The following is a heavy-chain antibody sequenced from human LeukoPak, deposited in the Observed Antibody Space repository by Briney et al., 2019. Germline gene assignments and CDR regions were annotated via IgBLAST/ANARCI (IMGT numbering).Heavy chain of an antibody. V-gene: IGHV4-38-2*02. J-gene: IGHJ4*02. D-gene: IGHD4-17*01. CDR3: ARSSGGDTTFDY. CDR1: GYSISSGYY. Sequence: EXLSLTCTVSGYSISSGYYWGWIRQPPGKGLEWIGSIYHSGSTYYNPSLKGRVTISVDTSKNQFSLKLSSVTAADTAVYYCARSSGGDTTFDYWGQGTLVTVSS. CDR2: IYHSGST.